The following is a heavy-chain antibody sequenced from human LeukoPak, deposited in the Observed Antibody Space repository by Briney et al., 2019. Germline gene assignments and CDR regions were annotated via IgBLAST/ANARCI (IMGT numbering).Heavy chain of an antibody. CDR2: INHSVST. CDR3: ARSMITFGGVRY. Sequence: SETLSLTCAVYGGSFSGYYWSWIRQPPGKGLEWIGEINHSVSTNYNPSLKSRVTISVDTSKNQFSLKLSSVTAADTAVYYCARSMITFGGVRYWGQGTLVTVSS. J-gene: IGHJ4*02. V-gene: IGHV4-34*01. D-gene: IGHD3-16*01. CDR1: GGSFSGYY.